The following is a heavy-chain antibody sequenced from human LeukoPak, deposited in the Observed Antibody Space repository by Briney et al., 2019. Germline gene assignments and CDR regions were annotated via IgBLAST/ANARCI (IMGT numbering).Heavy chain of an antibody. CDR2: INSNNGDT. CDR3: ARDLYTFDY. CDR1: GFTFTEYY. D-gene: IGHD4-11*01. V-gene: IGHV1-2*02. J-gene: IGHJ4*02. Sequence: APMKVSCKASGFTFTEYYVHWVRQAPGQGLEWMGWINSNNGDTNYAQKFQGRVTMTRDTSISTAYMELRRLRSDDTAVYYCARDLYTFDYWGQGALVTVSS.